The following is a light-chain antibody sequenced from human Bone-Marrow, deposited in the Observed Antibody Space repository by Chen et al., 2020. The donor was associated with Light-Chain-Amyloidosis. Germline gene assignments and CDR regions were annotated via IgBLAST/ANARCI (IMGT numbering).Light chain of an antibody. Sequence: SARTNPASVSGSPGQPITISSTGTSSDVGGDNLVSWYQQHPDKAPKLMIYEVTNRPSWVPDRFSGSKSDNTASLTISGLQTEDEADYFCSSYTITNTLVFGSGTRVTVL. J-gene: IGLJ1*01. V-gene: IGLV2-14*01. CDR3: SSYTITNTLV. CDR2: EVT. CDR1: SSDVGGDNL.